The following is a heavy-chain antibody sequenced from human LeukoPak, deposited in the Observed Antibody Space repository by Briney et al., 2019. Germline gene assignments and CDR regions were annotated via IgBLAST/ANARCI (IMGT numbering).Heavy chain of an antibody. CDR3: ARGSFHPRYYYGSGSSAFDI. D-gene: IGHD3-10*01. Sequence: SVKVSCKASGGTFSSYAISWVRQAPGQGLEWMGGIIPIFGTANYAQRFQGRVTITADESTSTAYMELSSLRSEDRAVYYCARGSFHPRYYYGSGSSAFDIWGQGTMVTVSS. J-gene: IGHJ3*02. V-gene: IGHV1-69*01. CDR1: GGTFSSYA. CDR2: IIPIFGTA.